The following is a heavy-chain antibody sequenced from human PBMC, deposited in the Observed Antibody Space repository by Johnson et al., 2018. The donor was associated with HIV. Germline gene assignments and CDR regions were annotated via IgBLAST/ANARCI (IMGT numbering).Heavy chain of an antibody. CDR1: GFTVNTNF. CDR3: AKGRMGASGSYNV. D-gene: IGHD1-26*01. J-gene: IGHJ3*01. Sequence: VQLVESGGGLVQPGGSLRLSCAASGFTVNTNFMSWVRQAPGKGLEWVSLIYSGGSTYYADSVKGRFTISRDNSKNTLYLQMNSLRAEDTALYYCAKGRMGASGSYNVWGQGTMVTVSS. CDR2: IYSGGST. V-gene: IGHV3-66*02.